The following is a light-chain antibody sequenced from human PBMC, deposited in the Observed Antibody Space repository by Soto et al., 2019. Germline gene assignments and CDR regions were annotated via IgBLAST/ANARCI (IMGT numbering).Light chain of an antibody. V-gene: IGLV4-69*01. CDR1: SGHSTYI. Sequence: QPVLTQSPSASASLGASVKRTCTLSSGHSTYIIAWHQQQPEKGPRYLMNLNSDGSHSKGDGIPDRFSGSSSGAERYLTISSLQSEDEADYYCQTWGAGVWVFGGGTKLTVL. CDR2: LNSDGSH. J-gene: IGLJ3*02. CDR3: QTWGAGVWV.